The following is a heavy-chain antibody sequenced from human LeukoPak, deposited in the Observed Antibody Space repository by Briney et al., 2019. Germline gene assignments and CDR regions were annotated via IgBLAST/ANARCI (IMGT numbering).Heavy chain of an antibody. V-gene: IGHV3-7*01. CDR1: GFAFSSYW. J-gene: IGHJ6*03. CDR3: ARSSGWYRAALNYYYMDV. Sequence: GGSLRLPCAASGFAFSSYWMSWVRQAPGKGLEWVANIKQDGSEKYYVDSVKGRFTISRDNAKNSLYLQMNSLRAEDTAVYYCARSSGWYRAALNYYYMDVWGKGTTVTISS. D-gene: IGHD6-19*01. CDR2: IKQDGSEK.